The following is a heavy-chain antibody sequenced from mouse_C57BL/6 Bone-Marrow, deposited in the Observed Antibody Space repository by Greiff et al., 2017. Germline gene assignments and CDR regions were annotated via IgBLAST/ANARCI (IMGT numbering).Heavy chain of an antibody. J-gene: IGHJ4*01. CDR3: ARRDGGYYYAMDY. CDR2: IHPNSGST. CDR1: GYTFTSYW. D-gene: IGHD3-3*01. V-gene: IGHV1-64*01. Sequence: QVQLQQPGAELVKPGASVKLSCKASGYTFTSYWMHWVKQRPGQGLEWIGMIHPNSGSTNYNEKFKSKATLTVDKSSSTAYMQLSSLTSEDAAVYYCARRDGGYYYAMDYWGQGTSVTVSS.